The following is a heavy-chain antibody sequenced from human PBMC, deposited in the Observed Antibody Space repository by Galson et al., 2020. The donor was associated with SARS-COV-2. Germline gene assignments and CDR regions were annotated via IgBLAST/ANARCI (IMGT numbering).Heavy chain of an antibody. CDR1: GFTFSDHS. Sequence: GESLKISCAASGFTFSDHSMHWVRQAPGGGLEWLAVISHDGRLTFYADSVRGRFTISRDNSRNMVYLQMSSLSTEDTAVYYCARGGYDGSGFFLRYYFDSWGRGTLVTVSS. J-gene: IGHJ4*02. V-gene: IGHV3-30*04. D-gene: IGHD3-22*01. CDR2: ISHDGRLT. CDR3: ARGGYDGSGFFLRYYFDS.